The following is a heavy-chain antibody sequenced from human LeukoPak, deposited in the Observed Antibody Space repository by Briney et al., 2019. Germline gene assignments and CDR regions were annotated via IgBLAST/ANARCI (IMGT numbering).Heavy chain of an antibody. D-gene: IGHD5-18*01. Sequence: GGSLRLSCIASGFVFSDYAMSWVRQAPGKGLEWVAAISGTGGNTYYADSVKGRFTISRDNSKNTLYLQINSLRAEDTALYYCTKDTLRSGYPSQFDYWGQGILVTVSS. CDR2: ISGTGGNT. J-gene: IGHJ4*02. CDR3: TKDTLRSGYPSQFDY. CDR1: GFVFSDYA. V-gene: IGHV3-23*01.